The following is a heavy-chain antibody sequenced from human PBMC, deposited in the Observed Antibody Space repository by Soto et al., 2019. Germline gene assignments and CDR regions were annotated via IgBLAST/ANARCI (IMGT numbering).Heavy chain of an antibody. CDR3: ARVAGSSSWYTTFDY. V-gene: IGHV1-69*02. J-gene: IGHJ4*02. CDR2: IIPILGIA. D-gene: IGHD6-13*01. CDR1: GGTFSSYT. Sequence: WASVKVSCKASGGTFSSYTISWVRQAPGQGLEWMGRIIPILGIANYAQKFQGRVTITADKSTSTAYMELSSLRSEDTAVYYCARVAGSSSWYTTFDYWGQGTLVTVSS.